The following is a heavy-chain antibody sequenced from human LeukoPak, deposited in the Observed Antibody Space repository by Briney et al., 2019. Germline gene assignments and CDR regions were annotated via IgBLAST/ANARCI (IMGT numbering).Heavy chain of an antibody. D-gene: IGHD3-22*01. CDR2: ISGSGGST. V-gene: IGHV3-23*01. CDR3: AKDPIHYYDSSGYYGDY. J-gene: IGHJ4*02. CDR1: GFTFSSYS. Sequence: GGSLRLSCAASGFTFSSYSMNWVRQAPGKGLEWVSAISGSGGSTYYADSVKGRFTISRDNSKNTLYLQMNSLRAEDTAVYYCAKDPIHYYDSSGYYGDYWGQGTLVTVSS.